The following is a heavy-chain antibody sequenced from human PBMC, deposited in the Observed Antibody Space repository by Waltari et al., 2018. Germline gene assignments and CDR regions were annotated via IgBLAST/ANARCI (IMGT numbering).Heavy chain of an antibody. D-gene: IGHD3-3*01. CDR2: IYYSGST. CDR1: GGSISSYY. J-gene: IGHJ3*02. CDR3: AGGVGYYDFWSGYYTGAMDNAFDI. V-gene: IGHV4-59*01. Sequence: QVQLQESGPGLVKPSETLSLTCTVSGGSISSYYWSWIRQPPGKGLEWIGYIYYSGSTNVIPSLKSRLTIPLDTSKNQFSLQLSFGTAAATAVYSWAGGVGYYDFWSGYYTGAMDNAFDIWGQGTMVTVSS.